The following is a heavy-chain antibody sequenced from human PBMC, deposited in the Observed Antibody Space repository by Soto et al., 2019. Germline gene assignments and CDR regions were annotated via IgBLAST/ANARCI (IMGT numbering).Heavy chain of an antibody. CDR1: GFTFSSYA. CDR2: ISYDGSNK. J-gene: IGHJ4*02. CDR3: ARDPSGIRLSYFDY. Sequence: VGSLRLSCAASGFTFSSYAMHWVRQAPGKGLEWVAVISYDGSNKYYADSVKGRFTISRDNSKNTLYLQMNSLRAEDTAVYYCARDPSGIRLSYFDYCGQRTLVTVSS. D-gene: IGHD3-10*01. V-gene: IGHV3-30-3*01.